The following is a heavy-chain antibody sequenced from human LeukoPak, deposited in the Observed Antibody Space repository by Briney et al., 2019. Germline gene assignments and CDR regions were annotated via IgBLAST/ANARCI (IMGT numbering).Heavy chain of an antibody. CDR3: ARDPRDYYYMDV. CDR1: GFTFSSYS. Sequence: PGGSLRLSCAASGFTFSSYSMNWVRQAPGKGLEWVSSISSSSYIYYADSVKGRFTISRDNAKNSLYLQMNSLRAEDTAVYYCARDPRDYYYMDVWGKGTTVTVSS. J-gene: IGHJ6*03. V-gene: IGHV3-21*01. CDR2: ISSSSYI.